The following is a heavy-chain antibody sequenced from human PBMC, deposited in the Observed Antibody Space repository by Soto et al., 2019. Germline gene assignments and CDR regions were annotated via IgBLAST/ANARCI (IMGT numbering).Heavy chain of an antibody. V-gene: IGHV3-74*01. CDR3: ARGRYFHDN. CDR2: INSDGSST. J-gene: IGHJ4*02. D-gene: IGHD3-9*01. Sequence: GGAPRLSCAAAGMTVRRFWMHLVRQAPGKGLVWVSRINSDGSSTDYADSVKGRFTISRDNAKNTLYLQMNSLRAEDTAMYYCARGRYFHDNWGQGTLVTVSS. CDR1: GMTVRRFW.